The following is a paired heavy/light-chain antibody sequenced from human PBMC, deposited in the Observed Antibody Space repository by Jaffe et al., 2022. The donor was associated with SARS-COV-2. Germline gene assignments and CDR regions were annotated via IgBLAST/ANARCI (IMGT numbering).Light chain of an antibody. J-gene: IGKJ4*01. Sequence: EIVLTQSPATLSFSPGERATLSCRASQNISNFLAWYQQKPGQAPRLLVYDASNRAAGIPARFSGSGSGTDFTLTISSLEPEDFAVYYCQQRSIWPPVTFGGGTKVEIK. CDR2: DAS. CDR1: QNISNF. V-gene: IGKV3-11*01. CDR3: QQRSIWPPVT.
Heavy chain of an antibody. CDR2: IIPIFDAP. D-gene: IGHD3-16*01. Sequence: QVQLVQSGTEIKKPGSSVKVSCKASGVASSTYAITWVRQAPGQGLEWMGGIIPIFDAPNYAQKFQGRLTITADESTSTAYMELKNLRSEDTAVYYCARGGGLFDYWGRGTLVTVSS. CDR3: ARGGGLFDY. V-gene: IGHV1-69*01. CDR1: GVASSTYA. J-gene: IGHJ4*02.